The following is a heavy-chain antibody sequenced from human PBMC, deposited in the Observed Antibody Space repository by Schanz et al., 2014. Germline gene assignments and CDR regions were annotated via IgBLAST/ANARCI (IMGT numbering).Heavy chain of an antibody. V-gene: IGHV3-23*01. Sequence: EVQLLESGGGLVQPGGSLKLSCAASGLIFSNYVMSWVRQAPGKGLEWVSTIGTSGSTYYADSVKGRFTISRDNSKNTLYLQMNSLRAEDTAVYYCAKGRFGELSAFDIWGQGTMVTVSS. CDR1: GLIFSNYV. CDR3: AKGRFGELSAFDI. D-gene: IGHD3-10*01. J-gene: IGHJ3*02. CDR2: IGTSGST.